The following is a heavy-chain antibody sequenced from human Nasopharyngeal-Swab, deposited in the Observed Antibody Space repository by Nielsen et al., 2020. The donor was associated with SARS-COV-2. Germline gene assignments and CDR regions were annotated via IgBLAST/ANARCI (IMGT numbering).Heavy chain of an antibody. V-gene: IGHV3-7*01. CDR3: AKDKDDAFDI. J-gene: IGHJ3*02. CDR2: IKQDGSEK. CDR1: GFTFSSYW. Sequence: GESLKISCAASGFTFSSYWMSWVRQAPGKGLECVANIKQDGSEKYYVDSVKGRFTISRDNAKNSLYLQMNSLRAEDTAVYYCAKDKDDAFDIWGQGTMVTVSS.